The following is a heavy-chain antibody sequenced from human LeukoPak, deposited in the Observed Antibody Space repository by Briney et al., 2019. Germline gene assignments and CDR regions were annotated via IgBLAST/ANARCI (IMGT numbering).Heavy chain of an antibody. CDR2: ISSNSIFL. CDR1: GFTFSSYS. V-gene: IGHV3-21*01. J-gene: IGHJ4*02. CDR3: ARSITPAGTGFDY. Sequence: GGSLRLSCAASGFTFSSYSMNWVRQAPGKGLECVSSISSNSIFLYYADSVKGRFTISRDNARNSLYLQMNSLRAEDTAVYYCARSITPAGTGFDYWGQGTLVTVSS. D-gene: IGHD6-13*01.